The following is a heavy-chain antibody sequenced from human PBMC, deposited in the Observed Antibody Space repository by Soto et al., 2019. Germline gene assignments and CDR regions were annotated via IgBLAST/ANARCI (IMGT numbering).Heavy chain of an antibody. D-gene: IGHD2-15*01. CDR1: GGTFSSYT. Sequence: SVKVSCKASGGTFSSYTISWVRQAPGQGLEWMGRIIPILGIANYAQKFQGRVTITADKSTSTAYMELSSLRSEDTAVYYCARASFQADYYYYYMDVWGKGTTVTVSS. J-gene: IGHJ6*03. CDR3: ARASFQADYYYYYMDV. CDR2: IIPILGIA. V-gene: IGHV1-69*02.